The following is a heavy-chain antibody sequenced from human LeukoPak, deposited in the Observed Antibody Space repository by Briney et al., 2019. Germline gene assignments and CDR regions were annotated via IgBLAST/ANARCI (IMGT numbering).Heavy chain of an antibody. Sequence: GGSLRLSCAASGFTFSSYGMHWVRQAPGKGLEWVAVISYDGSNKYYADSVKGRFTISRDNSKNTLYLQMNSLRAEDTAVYYCAKAMRWQQLVFDYWGQGTLVTVSS. D-gene: IGHD6-13*01. J-gene: IGHJ4*02. CDR3: AKAMRWQQLVFDY. CDR2: ISYDGSNK. CDR1: GFTFSSYG. V-gene: IGHV3-30*18.